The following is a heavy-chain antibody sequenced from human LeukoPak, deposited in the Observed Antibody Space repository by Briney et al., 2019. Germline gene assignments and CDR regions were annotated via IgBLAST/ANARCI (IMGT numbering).Heavy chain of an antibody. CDR2: IYYSGST. V-gene: IGHV4-61*01. Sequence: SETLSLTCTVSGGSVSSGTYYWSWIRQPPGKGLEWIGFIYYSGSTNYNPSLKSRVTISVDTSKNQFSLKLSSVTAADTAVYYCARMYSNYFDYWGQGTLVTASS. CDR1: GGSVSSGTYY. CDR3: ARMYSNYFDY. J-gene: IGHJ4*02. D-gene: IGHD4-11*01.